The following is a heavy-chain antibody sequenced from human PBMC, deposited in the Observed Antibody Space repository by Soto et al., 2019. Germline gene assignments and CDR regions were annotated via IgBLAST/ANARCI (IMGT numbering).Heavy chain of an antibody. J-gene: IGHJ4*02. CDR3: ARGGLDYYDRSGYYYFDY. Sequence: GGSLRLSCAASGFTFSDHYMDWVRQAPGKGLEWVGRTRNKANSYTTEYAASVKGRFTISRDDSKNSLYLQMNSLKTEDTAVYSCARGGLDYYDRSGYYYFDYWGQGTLVTVSS. CDR2: TRNKANSYTT. D-gene: IGHD3-22*01. CDR1: GFTFSDHY. V-gene: IGHV3-72*01.